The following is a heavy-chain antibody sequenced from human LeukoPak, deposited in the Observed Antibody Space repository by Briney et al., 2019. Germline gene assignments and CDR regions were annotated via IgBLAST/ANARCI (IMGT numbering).Heavy chain of an antibody. CDR2: ISSSGSTI. V-gene: IGHV3-48*02. CDR3: AREGGGNGHYYYYGMDV. J-gene: IGHJ6*02. CDR1: GFTFSSYS. Sequence: TGGSLRLSCAASGFTFSSYSMNWVRQAPGKGLEWVSYISSSGSTIYYADSVKGRFTIPRDNAKNSLYLQMNSLRDEDTAVYYCAREGGGNGHYYYYGMDVWGQGTTVTVSS. D-gene: IGHD4-23*01.